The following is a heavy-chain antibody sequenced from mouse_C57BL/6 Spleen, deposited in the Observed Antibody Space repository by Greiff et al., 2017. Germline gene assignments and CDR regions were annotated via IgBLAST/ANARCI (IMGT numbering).Heavy chain of an antibody. CDR2: ISSGGDYT. Sequence: EVKVVESGEGLVKPGGSLKLSCAASGFTFSSYAMSWVRQTPEKRLEWVAYISSGGDYTYYADTVKGRFTISRDNARNTLYLQMSSLKSEDTAMYYCTREDSYFDDWGQGTTRTVSS. J-gene: IGHJ2*01. V-gene: IGHV5-9-1*02. CDR1: GFTFSSYA. CDR3: TREDSYFDD.